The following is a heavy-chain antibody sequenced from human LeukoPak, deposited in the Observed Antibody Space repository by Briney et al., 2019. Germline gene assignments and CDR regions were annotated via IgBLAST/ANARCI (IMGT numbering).Heavy chain of an antibody. Sequence: ASVKVSCKASGGTFSSYAISWVRQAPGQGLEWMGGIIPIFGTANYAQKFQGRVTITTDESTSTAYMELSSLRSEDTAVYYCARGIRYSRGFGSLDYWGQGTLVTVSS. CDR3: ARGIRYSRGFGSLDY. CDR1: GGTFSSYA. D-gene: IGHD5-18*01. CDR2: IIPIFGTA. V-gene: IGHV1-69*05. J-gene: IGHJ4*02.